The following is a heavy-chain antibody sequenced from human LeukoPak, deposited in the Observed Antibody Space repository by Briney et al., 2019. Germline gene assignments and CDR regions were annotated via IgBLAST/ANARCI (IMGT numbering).Heavy chain of an antibody. V-gene: IGHV3-9*01. CDR3: AKDIREGSGDYDIFYGMDV. J-gene: IGHJ6*02. Sequence: GGSLRLSCAASGFTFDDYAVHWLRHAPGKGLEWVSGISWNSGSIGYADSVKGRFTISRDNAKNSLYLQMNSLRAEDTALYYCAKDIREGSGDYDIFYGMDVWGQGTTVTVSS. CDR1: GFTFDDYA. CDR2: ISWNSGSI. D-gene: IGHD3-9*01.